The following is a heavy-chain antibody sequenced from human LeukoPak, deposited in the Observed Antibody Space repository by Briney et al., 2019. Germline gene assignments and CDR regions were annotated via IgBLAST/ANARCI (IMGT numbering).Heavy chain of an antibody. CDR1: Y. V-gene: IGHV4-34*01. J-gene: IGHJ2*01. CDR3: ARPLGNGYSYWYFDL. Sequence: YWSWIRQPPGKGLEWIGEINHSGSTNYNPSLKSRVTISVDASKNQISLKLTSVTAADTAVYYCARPLGNGYSYWYFDLWGRGTLVTVSS. CDR2: INHSGST. D-gene: IGHD3-22*01.